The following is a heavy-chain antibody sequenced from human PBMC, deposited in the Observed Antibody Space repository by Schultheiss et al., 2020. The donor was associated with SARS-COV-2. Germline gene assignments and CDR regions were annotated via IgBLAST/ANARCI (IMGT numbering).Heavy chain of an antibody. CDR2: IWYDGSNK. CDR3: AKDLSGYDLGGMDV. D-gene: IGHD5-12*01. CDR1: GFTFSSYG. Sequence: GGSLRLSCAASGFTFSSYGMHWVRQAPGKGLEWVAVIWYDGSNKYYADSVKGRFTISRDNSKNTLYLQMNSLRAEDTAVYYCAKDLSGYDLGGMDVWGQGTTVTVSS. J-gene: IGHJ6*02. V-gene: IGHV3-30*02.